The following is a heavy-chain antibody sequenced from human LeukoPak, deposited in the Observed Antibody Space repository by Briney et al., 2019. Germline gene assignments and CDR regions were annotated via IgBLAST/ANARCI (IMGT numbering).Heavy chain of an antibody. V-gene: IGHV4-38-2*01. CDR3: ARLPSNTSRLGLDY. J-gene: IGHJ4*02. CDR1: GYSLSSGYY. Sequence: SETLSLTCAVSGYSLSSGYYWGWIRQPPGKGLEWIGSIYHSGSAYCNPSLKSRVTISVDTSKNQFSLKLTSVTAADTAVYHCARLPSNTSRLGLDYWGQGTLVTVSS. CDR2: IYHSGSA. D-gene: IGHD2-2*01.